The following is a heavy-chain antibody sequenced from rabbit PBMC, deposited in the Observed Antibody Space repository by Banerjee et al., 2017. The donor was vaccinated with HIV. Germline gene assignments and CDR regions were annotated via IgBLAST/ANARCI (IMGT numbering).Heavy chain of an antibody. CDR1: GFSFSSSYY. V-gene: IGHV1S45*01. CDR3: VRETETYAGDAGYTYYFNL. D-gene: IGHD6-1*01. J-gene: IGHJ4*01. Sequence: QEQLVESGGGLVQPEGSLTLTCTASGFSFSSSYYMCWVRQAPGKGLEWIACIDVGVSGNIYYANWAKGRFTISNPSSTTVTLQMTSLAAADTATYFCVRETETYAGDAGYTYYFNLWGQGTLVTVS. CDR2: IDVGVSGNI.